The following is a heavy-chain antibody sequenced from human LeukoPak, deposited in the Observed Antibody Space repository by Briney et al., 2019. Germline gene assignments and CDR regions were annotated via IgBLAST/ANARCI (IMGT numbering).Heavy chain of an antibody. V-gene: IGHV3-66*01. J-gene: IGHJ4*02. CDR2: IHRDGST. CDR3: ARDGEHVLAHDY. Sequence: GGSLRLSCAVSGFTVSTNYMSWVRQAPGKGLKWVSIIHRDGSTYYADSVKGRFTISRDNSKNTLYIQMNSLRAEDTGVYYCARDGEHVLAHDYWGQGTLVTVSS. CDR1: GFTVSTNY. D-gene: IGHD3-10*01.